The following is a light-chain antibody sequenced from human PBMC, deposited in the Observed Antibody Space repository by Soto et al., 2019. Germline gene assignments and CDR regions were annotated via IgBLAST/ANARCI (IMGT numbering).Light chain of an antibody. CDR3: SSYTDRNNLV. Sequence: SVLTHSTSASGSPGQSVTISCTGTISDIGGYNSVSWYQQHPGKAPKVMIYDVSKRPSGVPDRFSGSKSGNTASLTVSALQAEDEADYYCSSYTDRNNLVFGTGTKVTVL. J-gene: IGLJ1*01. V-gene: IGLV2-8*01. CDR1: ISDIGGYNS. CDR2: DVS.